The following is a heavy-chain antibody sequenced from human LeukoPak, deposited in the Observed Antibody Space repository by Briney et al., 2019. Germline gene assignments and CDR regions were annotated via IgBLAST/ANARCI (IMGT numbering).Heavy chain of an antibody. CDR2: ISSNGGST. Sequence: GGSLRLSCSASGFTFSSYAMHWVRQAPGKGLEYVSAISSNGGSTYYADSVKGRFTISRDNSKNTLYLQMSSLRAEDTAVYYCVKGVVVPAAMGFDPWGQGTLVTVSS. V-gene: IGHV3-64D*06. J-gene: IGHJ5*02. CDR3: VKGVVVPAAMGFDP. CDR1: GFTFSSYA. D-gene: IGHD2-2*01.